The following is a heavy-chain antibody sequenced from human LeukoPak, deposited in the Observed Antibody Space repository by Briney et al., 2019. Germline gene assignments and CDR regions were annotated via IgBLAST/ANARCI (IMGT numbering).Heavy chain of an antibody. V-gene: IGHV3-23*01. Sequence: GGSLRLSCAASGFTFSSYAMGWVRQAPGKGLEWVSAISGSGGSTYYADSVKGRFTISRDNSKNTLYLQMNSLRAEDTAVYYCARDFTAAASYYYMDVWGKGTTVTVSS. D-gene: IGHD6-13*01. CDR2: ISGSGGST. J-gene: IGHJ6*03. CDR1: GFTFSSYA. CDR3: ARDFTAAASYYYMDV.